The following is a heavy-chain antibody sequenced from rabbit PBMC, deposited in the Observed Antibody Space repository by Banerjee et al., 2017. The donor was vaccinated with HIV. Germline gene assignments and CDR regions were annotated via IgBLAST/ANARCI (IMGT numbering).Heavy chain of an antibody. CDR2: IHIGDGST. Sequence: QEQLEESGGDLVQPGGSLTLSCKASGFSLTSNDMGWVRQAPGKGLEWIGCIHIGDGSTYYASWAKGRFTISKTSSTTVTLQMTSLTAADTATYLCARDLAGVIGWNFNLWGPGTLVTVS. CDR1: GFSLTSND. D-gene: IGHD4-1*01. V-gene: IGHV1S45*01. CDR3: ARDLAGVIGWNFNL. J-gene: IGHJ4*01.